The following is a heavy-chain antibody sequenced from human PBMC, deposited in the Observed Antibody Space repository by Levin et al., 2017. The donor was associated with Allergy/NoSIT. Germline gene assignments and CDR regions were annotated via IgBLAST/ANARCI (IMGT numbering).Heavy chain of an antibody. J-gene: IGHJ4*02. CDR1: GFTSTTYA. CDR2: ISGSGDTT. V-gene: IGHV3-23*01. D-gene: IGHD6-19*01. CDR3: ARYPIAVVNAYFDY. Sequence: SGGSLRLSCAASGFTSTTYAMSWVRQAPGKGLEWVSGISGSGDTTYYADSVKGRFTISRDNSKNTLFLQMNSLRAEDTAEYFCARYPIAVVNAYFDYWGQGALVTVSS.